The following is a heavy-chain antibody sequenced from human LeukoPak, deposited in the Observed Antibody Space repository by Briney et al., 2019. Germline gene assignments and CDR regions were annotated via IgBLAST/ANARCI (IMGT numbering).Heavy chain of an antibody. CDR3: AGMLESDYGSGSSYDY. V-gene: IGHV4-61*02. D-gene: IGHD3-10*01. CDR1: GGSISSGSYY. Sequence: PSQTLSLTCTVSGGSISSGSYYWSWIRQPAGKGLEWIGRIYTSGSTNYNSSLKSRVTISVDTSKNQFSLKLSSVTAADTAVYYCAGMLESDYGSGSSYDYWGQGTLVTVSS. CDR2: IYTSGST. J-gene: IGHJ4*02.